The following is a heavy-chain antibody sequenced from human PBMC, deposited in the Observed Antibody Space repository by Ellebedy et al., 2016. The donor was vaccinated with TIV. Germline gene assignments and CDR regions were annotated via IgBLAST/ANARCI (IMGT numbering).Heavy chain of an antibody. CDR1: GFSFSTYS. J-gene: IGHJ4*02. Sequence: GESLKISCEVSGFSFSTYSMNWVRQAPGKGLEWVSAISYSSSYIYYADSLKGRFTISRDNAKNLLYLQMNSLRAEDTAVYYCAAGGHITLLESWGQGTLVTVSS. CDR2: ISYSSSYI. V-gene: IGHV3-21*01. CDR3: AAGGHITLLES. D-gene: IGHD3-16*01.